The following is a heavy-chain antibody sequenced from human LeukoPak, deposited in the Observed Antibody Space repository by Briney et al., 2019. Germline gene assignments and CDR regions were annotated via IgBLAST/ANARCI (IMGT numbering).Heavy chain of an antibody. CDR2: IYHRGVP. J-gene: IGHJ4*02. V-gene: IGHV4-34*01. D-gene: IGHD3-10*01. CDR3: TRAFGNVRGET. CDR1: GGSLSASY. Sequence: SETLSLTCGVYGGSLSASYWGWISQPPGKGMKWSGEIYHRGVPNYHTTLKSRVTISVDLSKNQVSLKLSSVNAADTAVYYGTRAFGNVRGETWGQGTLVTVSS.